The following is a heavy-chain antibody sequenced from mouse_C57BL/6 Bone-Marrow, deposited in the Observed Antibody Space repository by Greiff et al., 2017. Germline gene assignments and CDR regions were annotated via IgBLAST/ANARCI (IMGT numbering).Heavy chain of an antibody. CDR1: GYTFTSYW. V-gene: IGHV1-64*01. D-gene: IGHD2-3*01. CDR2: IHPNSGST. CDR3: ASDGYFAWFAY. Sequence: QVQLQQPGAELVKPGASVKLSCKASGYTFTSYWMHWVKQRPGQGLEWIGMIHPNSGSTNYNEKFKSKATLTVDKSSSTAYMQLSSLTSEDSAVYYCASDGYFAWFAYGGQGTLVTVSA. J-gene: IGHJ3*01.